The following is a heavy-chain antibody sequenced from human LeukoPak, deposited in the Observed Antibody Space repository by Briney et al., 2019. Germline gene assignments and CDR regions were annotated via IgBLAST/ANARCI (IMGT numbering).Heavy chain of an antibody. V-gene: IGHV1-18*01. CDR2: ISAYNGNT. D-gene: IGHD3-3*01. Sequence: GASVKVSCKASGYTFTSYGISWVRQAPGQGLEWMGWISAYNGNTNYAQKLQGRVTMTTDTSTSTAYMELRSLRSDDTAVYYCASDLSSSTSVYYDFWSGYFQPAYFDYWGQGTLVTVSS. CDR1: GYTFTSYG. J-gene: IGHJ4*02. CDR3: ASDLSSSTSVYYDFWSGYFQPAYFDY.